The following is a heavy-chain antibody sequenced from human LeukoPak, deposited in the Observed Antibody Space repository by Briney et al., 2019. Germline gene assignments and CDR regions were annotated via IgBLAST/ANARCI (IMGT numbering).Heavy chain of an antibody. D-gene: IGHD6-6*01. V-gene: IGHV3-23*01. CDR1: GFTFSSYA. J-gene: IGHJ3*02. Sequence: GGSLRLSCAASGFTFSSYAMSWVRQAPGKGLEWVSAISGSGGSTYYADSVKGRFTISRDNSKNTLYLQMNSLRAEDTAVYYCAKPTRAARPGIREAAFDIWGQGTMVTVSS. CDR3: AKPTRAARPGIREAAFDI. CDR2: ISGSGGST.